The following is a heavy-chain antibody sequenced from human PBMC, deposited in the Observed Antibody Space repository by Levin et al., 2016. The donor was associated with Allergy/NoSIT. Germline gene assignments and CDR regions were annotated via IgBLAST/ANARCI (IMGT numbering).Heavy chain of an antibody. Sequence: ASVKVSCKASGYTFTGYYMHWVRQAPGQGLEWMGRINPNSGGTNYAQKFQGRVTMTRDTSISTAYMELSRLRSDDTAVYYCARASYYYDSSGLPLDAFDIWGQGTMVTVSS. CDR2: INPNSGGT. D-gene: IGHD3-22*01. CDR3: ARASYYYDSSGLPLDAFDI. CDR1: GYTFTGYY. V-gene: IGHV1-2*06. J-gene: IGHJ3*02.